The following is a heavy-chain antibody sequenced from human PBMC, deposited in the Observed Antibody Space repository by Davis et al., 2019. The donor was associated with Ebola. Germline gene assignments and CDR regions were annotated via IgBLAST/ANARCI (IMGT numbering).Heavy chain of an antibody. V-gene: IGHV3-30*02. J-gene: IGHJ3*02. CDR2: NQYNEIKK. Sequence: PGGSLRLSFTSSEITLRDYALHWVPQPPAKCLEWLTFNQYNEIKKYYADSVQGRFTVSRDDSSNTMFLQMDSLRGEDTAVYFCARESSHAFDIWGQGTFVTVSS. CDR1: EITLRDYA. CDR3: ARESSHAFDI.